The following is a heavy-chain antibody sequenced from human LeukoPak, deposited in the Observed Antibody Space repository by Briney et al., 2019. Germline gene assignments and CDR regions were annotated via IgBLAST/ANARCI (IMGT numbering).Heavy chain of an antibody. J-gene: IGHJ4*02. CDR2: IYYSGST. CDR3: ARQVGATKFDY. Sequence: SETLSLTCTVSGGSISSSSYYWGWIRQPPGKGLEWIGSIYYSGSTYYNPSLKSRVTISVDTSKNQFSLKLSSVTAADTAVYYCARQVGATKFDYWGQGTLVTVSS. V-gene: IGHV4-39*01. CDR1: GGSISSSSYY. D-gene: IGHD1-26*01.